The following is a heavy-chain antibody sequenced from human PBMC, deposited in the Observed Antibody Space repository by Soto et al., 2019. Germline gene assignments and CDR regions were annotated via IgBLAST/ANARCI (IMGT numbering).Heavy chain of an antibody. J-gene: IGHJ6*03. CDR1: GGSIGTYY. D-gene: IGHD6-6*01. V-gene: IGHV4-59*01. Sequence: SETLSLTCSVSGGSIGTYYWSWIRQPPGKGLEWIGYIYNSGSTNFNPSLKSRVTISVDTSKNHFSLKLSSVTAADTAVYYCARDSGEPMYSSSTRYYYYMDVWGKGTTVTVSS. CDR3: ARDSGEPMYSSSTRYYYYMDV. CDR2: IYNSGST.